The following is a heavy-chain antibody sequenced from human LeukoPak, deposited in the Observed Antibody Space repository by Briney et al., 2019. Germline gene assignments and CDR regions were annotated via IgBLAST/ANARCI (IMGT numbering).Heavy chain of an antibody. Sequence: GEPLNISCQGPGYSSITYSFGWVPQMPGKGLEWMGIIYPGDSDTRYSPSFQGQVTISADKTISTAYLQWSSLKASDTAMYYCARQITMVRGVYFDYWGQGTLVTVSS. CDR2: IYPGDSDT. V-gene: IGHV5-51*01. D-gene: IGHD3-10*01. J-gene: IGHJ4*02. CDR3: ARQITMVRGVYFDY. CDR1: GYSSITYS.